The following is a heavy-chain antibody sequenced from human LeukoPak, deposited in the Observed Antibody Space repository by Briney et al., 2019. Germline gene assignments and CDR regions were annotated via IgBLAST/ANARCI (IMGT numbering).Heavy chain of an antibody. CDR2: ISPYRGDT. V-gene: IGHV1-18*01. CDR1: GYTFTSYG. CDR3: ARQVLIVGGRYGMDV. J-gene: IGHJ6*02. Sequence: ASVKVSCKASGYTFTSYGISWVRQAPGQGLEWMGWISPYRGDTEYAQRSQGRVTMTTDTSTSTAYMEVRSLRSDDTAVYYCARQVLIVGGRYGMDVWGQGTTVTVSS. D-gene: IGHD3-22*01.